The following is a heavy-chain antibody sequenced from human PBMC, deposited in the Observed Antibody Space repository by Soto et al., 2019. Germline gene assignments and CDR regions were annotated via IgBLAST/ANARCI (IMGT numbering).Heavy chain of an antibody. D-gene: IGHD3-10*01. Sequence: PGGSLRLSCAASGFTFSSYGMHWVRQAPGKGLEWVAVISYDGSNKYYADSVKGRFTISRDNSKNTLYLQMNSLRAEDTAVYYCAKETAVRGSALLYYGMDVWGQGTTVTVSS. CDR2: ISYDGSNK. V-gene: IGHV3-30*18. J-gene: IGHJ6*02. CDR1: GFTFSSYG. CDR3: AKETAVRGSALLYYGMDV.